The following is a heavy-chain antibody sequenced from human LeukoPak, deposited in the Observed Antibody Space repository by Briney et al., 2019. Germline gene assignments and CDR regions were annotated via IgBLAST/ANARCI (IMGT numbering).Heavy chain of an antibody. Sequence: ASVKVSCKASGYTFTGYYMHWVRQAPGQGLEWMGWINPNSGGTNYAQKFQGRVTMTRDTSISTAYMELSRLRSDDTAVYYCARDKAYSITYYSSYIHWFDPWGQGTLVTVSS. CDR3: ARDKAYSITYYSSYIHWFDP. V-gene: IGHV1-2*02. J-gene: IGHJ5*02. CDR2: INPNSGGT. CDR1: GYTFTGYY. D-gene: IGHD6-13*01.